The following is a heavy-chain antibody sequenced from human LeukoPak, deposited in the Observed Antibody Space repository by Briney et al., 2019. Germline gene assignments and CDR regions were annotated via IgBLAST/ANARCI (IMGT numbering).Heavy chain of an antibody. CDR1: GYTFTSYD. J-gene: IGHJ4*02. Sequence: ASVKVSCKASGYTFTSYDINWVRQATGQGLEWMGWMNPNSGNTGYAQKLQGRVTMTTDTSTSTAYMELRSLRSDDTAVYYCARTYSSSPMLDYWGQGTLVTVSS. V-gene: IGHV1-8*01. CDR2: MNPNSGNT. D-gene: IGHD6-6*01. CDR3: ARTYSSSPMLDY.